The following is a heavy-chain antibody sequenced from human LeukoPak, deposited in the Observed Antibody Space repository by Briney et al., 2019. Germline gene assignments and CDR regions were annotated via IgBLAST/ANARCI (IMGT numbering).Heavy chain of an antibody. V-gene: IGHV4-4*07. Sequence: SETLSLTCTVSGGSISSYYWSWIRQPAGKGLEWIGRIYTSGSTNYNPSLKSRVTMSVDTSKNQFSLNLSSVTAADTAVYYCARASYYYGSGTRVFDYWGQGTLVTVSS. CDR3: ARASYYYGSGTRVFDY. CDR2: IYTSGST. D-gene: IGHD3-10*01. CDR1: GGSISSYY. J-gene: IGHJ4*02.